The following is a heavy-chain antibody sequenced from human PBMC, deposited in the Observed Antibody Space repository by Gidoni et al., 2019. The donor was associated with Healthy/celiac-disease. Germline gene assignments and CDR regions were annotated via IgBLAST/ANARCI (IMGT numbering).Heavy chain of an antibody. V-gene: IGHV4-39*02. J-gene: IGHJ4*02. CDR3: AGDNWNYDYFDY. Sequence: QLQLQESGPGLVTPSETLSLTCTVSGGSISSISYYWDWIRQPPGKGLEWIGSIYYSGSTYYNPSLKSRVTISVDTTKNQFSLKLSSVTAADTAVYYCAGDNWNYDYFDYWGQGTLVTVSS. CDR1: GGSISSISYY. CDR2: IYYSGST. D-gene: IGHD1-7*01.